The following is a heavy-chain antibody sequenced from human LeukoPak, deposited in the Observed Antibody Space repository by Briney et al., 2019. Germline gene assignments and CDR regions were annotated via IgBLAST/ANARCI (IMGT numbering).Heavy chain of an antibody. Sequence: GGSLRLSCAASGFTFSDYYMSWIRQAPGKGLEWVSYISSSGSTIYYADSVKGRFTISRDNAKNSLYLQMNSLRAEDTAVCYCARTSRVPEYYFDYWGQGTLVTVSS. CDR3: ARTSRVPEYYFDY. D-gene: IGHD5-24*01. CDR2: ISSSGSTI. V-gene: IGHV3-11*04. CDR1: GFTFSDYY. J-gene: IGHJ4*02.